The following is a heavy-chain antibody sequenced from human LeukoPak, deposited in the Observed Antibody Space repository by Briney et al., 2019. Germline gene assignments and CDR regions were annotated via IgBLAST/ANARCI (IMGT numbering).Heavy chain of an antibody. Sequence: PGGSPRLSCAASEFSFSTYAMHWVRQAPGKGLEWVAFISSDGRIKYYADSVKGRFTISRDNSKNTLYLQMNSLRAEDTAVYYCAKPSSDYYYGWFDPWGQGTLVTVSS. D-gene: IGHD3-22*01. CDR3: AKPSSDYYYGWFDP. V-gene: IGHV3-30*18. CDR1: EFSFSTYA. CDR2: ISSDGRIK. J-gene: IGHJ5*02.